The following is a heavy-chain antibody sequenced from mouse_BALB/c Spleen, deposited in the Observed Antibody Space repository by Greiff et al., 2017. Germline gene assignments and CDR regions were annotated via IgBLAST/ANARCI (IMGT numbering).Heavy chain of an antibody. V-gene: IGHV1-7*01. Sequence: VQLLQSGAELAKPGASVKLSCTASGYTFTSYWMSWVKQRPGQGLEWIGYISRSTGYTEYNQKFKDKVTLTADKATSTAYMQLSSLTSEDSAVYYCAYRYDWDFDVWGAGTTVTVSS. CDR2: ISRSTGYT. D-gene: IGHD2-14*01. J-gene: IGHJ1*01. CDR1: GYTFTSYW. CDR3: AYRYDWDFDV.